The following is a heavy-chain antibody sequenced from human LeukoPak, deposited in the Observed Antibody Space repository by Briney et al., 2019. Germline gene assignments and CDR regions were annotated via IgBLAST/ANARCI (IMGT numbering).Heavy chain of an antibody. V-gene: IGHV1-8*03. CDR3: ARSGGCSRGSCYVFYY. Sequence: ASVKVSCKASGYTFTSYDINWVRQAPGQGLEWMGWMNPNSGNTGDAQKFQGRVTITRNTSISTAYMELSSLRSEDTAEYYGARSGGCSRGSCYVFYYWGQGTLVTVSS. CDR2: MNPNSGNT. J-gene: IGHJ4*02. D-gene: IGHD2-15*01. CDR1: GYTFTSYD.